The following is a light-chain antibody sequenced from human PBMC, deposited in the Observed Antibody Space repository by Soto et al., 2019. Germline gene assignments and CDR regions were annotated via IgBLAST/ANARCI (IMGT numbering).Light chain of an antibody. CDR2: VAS. CDR1: QDISNY. Sequence: QMTQSPSAMSASVGDRFTITCRASQDISNYLAWFQQKPGKVPKRLIYVASSLQSGVPSRFSGSGSGTEFTLTISSLQPEDFAAYYCQQYETFSGTFGPGTKVDIK. CDR3: QQYETFSGT. V-gene: IGKV1-17*03. J-gene: IGKJ1*01.